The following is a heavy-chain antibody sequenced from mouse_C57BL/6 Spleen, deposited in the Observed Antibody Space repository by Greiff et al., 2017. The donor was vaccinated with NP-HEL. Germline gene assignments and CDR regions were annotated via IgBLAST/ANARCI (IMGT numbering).Heavy chain of an antibody. Sequence: QVQLQQSGAELVKPGASVKMSCKASGYTFTSYWITWVKQRPGQGLEWIGDIYPGSGSTNYNEKFKSKATLTVDTSSSTAYMQLSSLTSEDSAVYYCARSAFMVTTRTLYAMDYWGQGTSVTVSS. CDR3: ARSAFMVTTRTLYAMDY. J-gene: IGHJ4*01. V-gene: IGHV1-55*01. D-gene: IGHD2-2*01. CDR2: IYPGSGST. CDR1: GYTFTSYW.